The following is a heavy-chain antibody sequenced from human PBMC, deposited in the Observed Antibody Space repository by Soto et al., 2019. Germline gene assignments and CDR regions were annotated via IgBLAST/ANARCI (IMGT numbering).Heavy chain of an antibody. J-gene: IGHJ6*03. CDR2: IIPILGIA. CDR1: GGTFSSYT. Sequence: ASVKVSCKASGGTFSSYTISWVRQAPGQGLEWMGRIIPILGIANYAQKFQGRVTITADKSTSTAYMELSSLRSEDTAVYYCARGQRGYCPADYYYYYYLDVWGKGTTVTVSS. D-gene: IGHD2-8*02. CDR3: ARGQRGYCPADYYYYYYLDV. V-gene: IGHV1-69*02.